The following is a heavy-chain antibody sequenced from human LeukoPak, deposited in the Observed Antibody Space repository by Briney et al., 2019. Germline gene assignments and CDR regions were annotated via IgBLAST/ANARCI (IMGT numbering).Heavy chain of an antibody. CDR1: GFTFSSYG. CDR2: ISYDGSNK. CDR3: AKDRVVVAATGAFDI. V-gene: IGHV3-30*18. J-gene: IGHJ3*02. Sequence: GGSLRLSCAASGFTFSSYGMHWVRQAPGKGLEWVAVISYDGSNKYYADSVKGRFTISRDNSKNTLYLQMNSLRAEDTAVYYCAKDRVVVAATGAFDIWGQGTMVTVSP. D-gene: IGHD2-15*01.